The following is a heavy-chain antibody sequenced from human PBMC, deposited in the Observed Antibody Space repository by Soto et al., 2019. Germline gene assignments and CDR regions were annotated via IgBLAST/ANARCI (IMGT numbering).Heavy chain of an antibody. D-gene: IGHD3-16*01. Sequence: ASVKVSCKASGYTFFTYDISWVRQAPGQGLEWMGWISTYSGDTNYAQKLQGRVTMTTDTSTSTAYMELRSLRSDDTAVYYCAGGDDYPYLDYWGQGTLVTVSS. CDR1: GYTFFTYD. V-gene: IGHV1-18*01. J-gene: IGHJ4*02. CDR3: AGGDDYPYLDY. CDR2: ISTYSGDT.